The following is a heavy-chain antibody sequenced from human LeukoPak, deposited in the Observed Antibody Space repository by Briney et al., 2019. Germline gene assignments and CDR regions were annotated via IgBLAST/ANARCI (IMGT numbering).Heavy chain of an antibody. D-gene: IGHD5-24*01. CDR1: GFTFSSYG. CDR3: ARERSSVEMATDYFDY. J-gene: IGHJ4*02. V-gene: IGHV3-23*01. Sequence: GGSLRLSCAASGFTFSSYGMNWVRQAPGKGLEWVSGISGRGSRIYYADSVKGRFTISRDNSKNTLYLQMNSLRAEDTAVYYCARERSSVEMATDYFDYWGQGTLVTVSS. CDR2: ISGRGSRI.